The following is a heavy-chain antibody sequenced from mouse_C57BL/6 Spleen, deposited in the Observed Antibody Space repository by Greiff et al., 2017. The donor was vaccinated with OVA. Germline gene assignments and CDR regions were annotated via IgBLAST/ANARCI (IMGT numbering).Heavy chain of an antibody. D-gene: IGHD4-1*01. J-gene: IGHJ3*01. CDR2: ISDGGSYT. Sequence: EVNVVESGGGLVKPGGSLKLSCAASGFTFSSYAMSWVRQTPEKRLEWVATISDGGSYTYYPDNVKGRFTISRDNAKNNLYLQMSHLKSEDTAMYYCARDTSWACAYWGQGTLVTVFA. CDR1: GFTFSSYA. V-gene: IGHV5-4*01. CDR3: ARDTSWACAY.